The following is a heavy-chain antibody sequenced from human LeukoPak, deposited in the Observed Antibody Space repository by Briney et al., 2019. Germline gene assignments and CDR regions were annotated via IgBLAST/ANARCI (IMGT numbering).Heavy chain of an antibody. V-gene: IGHV3-23*01. CDR2: ISGSGGSR. J-gene: IGHJ4*02. D-gene: IGHD2-21*01. CDR3: AKGCGASSCFRFDF. Sequence: GGSLRLSCAASGFTLSSYAMSWVRQAPGKGLEWVSAISGSGGSRYYAESVKGRLTISRDNSKNTLCLQMNSLRAEDTAVFYCAKGCGASSCFRFDFWGQGILVTVSS. CDR1: GFTLSSYA.